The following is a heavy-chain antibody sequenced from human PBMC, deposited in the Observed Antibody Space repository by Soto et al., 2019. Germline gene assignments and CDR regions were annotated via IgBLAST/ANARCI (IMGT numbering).Heavy chain of an antibody. D-gene: IGHD2-15*01. V-gene: IGHV1-69*01. Sequence: QVQLVQSGAEVKKPGSSVKVSCKASGGTFSSYAISWVRQAPGQGLEWMGGIIPIFGTANYAQKFQGRVTITADESTSTAYMELSSLRSEDTAVYYCVRGGYCSGGSCPPLDYYYYGMDVWGQGTTVTVSS. CDR2: IIPIFGTA. CDR3: VRGGYCSGGSCPPLDYYYYGMDV. CDR1: GGTFSSYA. J-gene: IGHJ6*02.